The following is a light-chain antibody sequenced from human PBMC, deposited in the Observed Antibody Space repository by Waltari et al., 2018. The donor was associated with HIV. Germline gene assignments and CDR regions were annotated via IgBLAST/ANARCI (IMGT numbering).Light chain of an antibody. CDR1: SSDVGSYNL. CDR2: EGS. Sequence: QSGLAQPPSVSAAPGQSITISCTGTSSDVGSYNLVSWYQQHPGKAPKLMIYEGSKRPSGVSNRFSGSKSGSTASLTISGLQAEDEAGYYCCSYAGSSPVLFGGGTKLTVL. J-gene: IGLJ2*01. CDR3: CSYAGSSPVL. V-gene: IGLV2-23*01.